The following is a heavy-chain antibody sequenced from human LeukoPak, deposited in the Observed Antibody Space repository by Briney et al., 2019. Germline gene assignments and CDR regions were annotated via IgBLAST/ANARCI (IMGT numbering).Heavy chain of an antibody. Sequence: PGRSLRLSCAASGFTFSSYGMHWVRQAPGKGLEWVAVISYDGSNKYYADSVKGRFTISRDNSKNTLYLQMNSLRAEDTAVYYCAKGPRGYSLPYYFDYWGQGTLVTVSS. CDR3: AKGPRGYSLPYYFDY. CDR2: ISYDGSNK. V-gene: IGHV3-30*18. J-gene: IGHJ4*02. CDR1: GFTFSSYG. D-gene: IGHD5-18*01.